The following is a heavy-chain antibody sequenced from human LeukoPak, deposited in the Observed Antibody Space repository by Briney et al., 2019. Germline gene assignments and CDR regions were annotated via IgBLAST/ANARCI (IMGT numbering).Heavy chain of an antibody. Sequence: PSETLSLTCTVSGGSISSYYWSWIRQPPGKGLEWIGYIYYSGSTNYNPSLKSRVTISVDTSKNQFSLRLTSVTAADTAVYYCARGRKWELLNWGQGTVVTVSS. D-gene: IGHD1-26*01. V-gene: IGHV4-59*08. CDR3: ARGRKWELLN. CDR1: GGSISSYY. J-gene: IGHJ4*02. CDR2: IYYSGST.